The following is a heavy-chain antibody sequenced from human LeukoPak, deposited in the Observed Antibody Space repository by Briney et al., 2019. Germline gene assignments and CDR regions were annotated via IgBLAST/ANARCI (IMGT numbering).Heavy chain of an antibody. D-gene: IGHD6-13*01. CDR2: ISSSATNI. CDR1: GFTFRDYG. Sequence: GGSLRLSCVVSGFTFRDYGMNWVRQAPGKGPEWISYISSSATNIYYADSVRGRFTISRDDAKNSLYLQMNSLRVEDTAVYYCANLFASSWSVDYWGRGTLVTVSS. V-gene: IGHV3-48*04. CDR3: ANLFASSWSVDY. J-gene: IGHJ4*02.